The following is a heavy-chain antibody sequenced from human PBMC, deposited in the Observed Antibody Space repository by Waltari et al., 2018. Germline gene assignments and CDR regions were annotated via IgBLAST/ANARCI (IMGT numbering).Heavy chain of an antibody. V-gene: IGHV4-34*01. CDR2: INHSGST. Sequence: QVQLQQWGAGLLKPSETLSLTCAVYGGSFSGYYWSWIRQPPGKGLEWIGEINHSGSTNYNPSLKGRGTKSVDTSKNQFSLKLSSVTAADTAVYYCARGRRGNPYYYGSGSYYSSYYYYGMDVWGQGTTVTVSS. CDR3: ARGRRGNPYYYGSGSYYSSYYYYGMDV. D-gene: IGHD3-10*01. CDR1: GGSFSGYY. J-gene: IGHJ6*02.